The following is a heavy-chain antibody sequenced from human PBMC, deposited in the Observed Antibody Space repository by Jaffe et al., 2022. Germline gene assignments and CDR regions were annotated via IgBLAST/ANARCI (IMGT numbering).Heavy chain of an antibody. CDR2: ISGSGGST. CDR1: GFTFSSYA. D-gene: IGHD2-2*01. Sequence: EVQLLESGGGLVQPGGSLRLSCAASGFTFSSYAMSWVRQAPGKGLEWVSAISGSGGSTYYADSVKGRFTISRDNSKNTLYLQMNSLRAEDTAVYYCAKDGIVVVPADTNYFDYWGQGTLVTVSS. CDR3: AKDGIVVVPADTNYFDY. V-gene: IGHV3-23*01. J-gene: IGHJ4*02.